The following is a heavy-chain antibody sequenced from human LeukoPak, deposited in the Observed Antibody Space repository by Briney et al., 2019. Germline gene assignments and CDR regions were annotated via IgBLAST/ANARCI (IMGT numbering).Heavy chain of an antibody. CDR2: IAHDSTTI. Sequence: GGSLRLSCAASGFTFRIYGMNWVRQAPGKGPEWVSYIAHDSTTIYYADSVRGRFTMSRDNAGNSLFLQMNSLRPEDTAMYYCARATRNGYDYWGPGTPVTVSS. D-gene: IGHD5-24*01. V-gene: IGHV3-48*04. J-gene: IGHJ4*02. CDR3: ARATRNGYDY. CDR1: GFTFRIYG.